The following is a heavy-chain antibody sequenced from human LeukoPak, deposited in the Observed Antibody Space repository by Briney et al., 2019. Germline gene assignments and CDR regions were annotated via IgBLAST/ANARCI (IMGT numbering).Heavy chain of an antibody. CDR1: GFTFPTTA. V-gene: IGHV1-58*01. CDR2: IVVGSGNT. Sequence: ASVKVSCKAAGFTFPTTAVQWVRQTRGQRLEWIGWIVVGSGNTKYAQKFQERVTITRDMSTRTAYMELRSLRSEVTGVYYCAADYYDNSGYPYNWFDPWGQGTLVTVSS. CDR3: AADYYDNSGYPYNWFDP. D-gene: IGHD3-22*01. J-gene: IGHJ5*02.